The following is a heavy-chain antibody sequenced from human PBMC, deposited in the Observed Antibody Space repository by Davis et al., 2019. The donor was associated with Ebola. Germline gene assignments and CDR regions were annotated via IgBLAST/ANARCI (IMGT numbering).Heavy chain of an antibody. CDR3: ARGKLQRRYSSGWYYFDY. Sequence: GGSLRLSCAASGFTFSSYAMSWVRQAPGKGLEWVSAISGSGGSTYYADSVKGRFTISRDNAKNSLYLQMNSLRAEDTAVYYCARGKLQRRYSSGWYYFDYWGQGTLVTVSS. CDR1: GFTFSSYA. V-gene: IGHV3-23*01. D-gene: IGHD6-19*01. J-gene: IGHJ4*02. CDR2: ISGSGGST.